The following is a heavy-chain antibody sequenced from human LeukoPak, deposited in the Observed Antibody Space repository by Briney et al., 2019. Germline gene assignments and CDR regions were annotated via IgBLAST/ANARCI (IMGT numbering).Heavy chain of an antibody. CDR3: ARAARCSGGSCYWSGWFDP. D-gene: IGHD2-15*01. CDR1: GGSFSGYY. CDR2: INHSGST. V-gene: IGHV4-34*01. J-gene: IGHJ5*02. Sequence: SETLSLTCAVYGGSFSGYYWSWIRQPPGKGLEWIGEINHSGSTNYNPSLKSRVTISVDTSKNQFSLKLSSVTAADTAVYYCARAARCSGGSCYWSGWFDPWGQETLVTVSS.